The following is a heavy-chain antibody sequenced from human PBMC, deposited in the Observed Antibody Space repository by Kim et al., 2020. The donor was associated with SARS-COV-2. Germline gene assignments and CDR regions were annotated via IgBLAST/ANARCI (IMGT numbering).Heavy chain of an antibody. CDR3: ARDGRPGFGY. V-gene: IGHV6-1*01. Sequence: SQTLSLSCAISGDSVSNNGVTWNWIRQSPSRGLEWLGRTYYRSKWYNDSAMSVKSRITINPDTSKNQISLQLNSVTPEDTAVYYCARDGRPGFGYWGQGTLVTVSS. CDR1: GDSVSNNGVT. D-gene: IGHD6-6*01. J-gene: IGHJ4*02. CDR2: TYYRSKWYN.